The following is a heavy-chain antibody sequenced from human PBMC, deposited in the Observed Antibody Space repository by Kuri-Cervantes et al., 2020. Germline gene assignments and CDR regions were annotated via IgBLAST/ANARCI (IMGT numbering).Heavy chain of an antibody. CDR2: ISYSGST. CDR3: AREYYYDSSGYYYYYYYYMDV. D-gene: IGHD3-22*01. J-gene: IGHJ6*03. Sequence: ESLKISWRVSGGSVTSGNYYWTWIRQPPGKGLEGIGYISYSGSTNYNPSLKSRVTISVDTSKDQFSLKLSSVTAADTAVYYCAREYYYDSSGYYYYYYYYMDVWGKGTTVTVSS. CDR1: GGSVTSGNYY. V-gene: IGHV4-61*01.